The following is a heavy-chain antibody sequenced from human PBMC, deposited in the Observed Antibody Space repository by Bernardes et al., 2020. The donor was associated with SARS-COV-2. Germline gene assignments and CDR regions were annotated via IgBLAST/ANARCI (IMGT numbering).Heavy chain of an antibody. D-gene: IGHD1-26*01. Sequence: GGSLRLSCAASGFTFSSYAMTWVRQAPGKGLEWVSSIGSSGGYIYDADSVKGRFTISRDNAKNSLYLQMNSLSAEDTAVYYCVRETGGGNFDQWGQGTLVTVSS. V-gene: IGHV3-21*06. CDR2: IGSSGGYI. CDR3: VRETGGGNFDQ. J-gene: IGHJ4*02. CDR1: GFTFSSYA.